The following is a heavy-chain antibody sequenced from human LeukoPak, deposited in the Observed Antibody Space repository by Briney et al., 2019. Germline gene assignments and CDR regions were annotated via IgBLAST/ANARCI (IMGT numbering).Heavy chain of an antibody. CDR2: INPNSGGT. D-gene: IGHD4-17*01. CDR3: ARDSHEITVTTLD. V-gene: IGHV1-2*02. Sequence: ASVKVSCKASGYTFTGYYMHWVRQAPGQGLEWMGWINPNSGGTNYAQKFQGRVTMTRDTSISTAYMELSGLRSDDTAVYYCARDSHEITVTTLDWGQGTLVTVSS. CDR1: GYTFTGYY. J-gene: IGHJ4*02.